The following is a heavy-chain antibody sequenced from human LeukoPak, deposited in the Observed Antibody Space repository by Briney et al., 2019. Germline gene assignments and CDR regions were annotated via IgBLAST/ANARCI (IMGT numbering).Heavy chain of an antibody. Sequence: GSSVKVSCKASGGTFSSYAISWVRQAPGQGLEWMGGIIPIFGTANYAQKFQGRVSITADESTGTVYMGLSSLRSEDTAVYYCARVATHDDGSGTSMFYFDDWGQGTLVTVSS. CDR1: GGTFSSYA. D-gene: IGHD6-19*01. V-gene: IGHV1-69*01. J-gene: IGHJ4*02. CDR2: IIPIFGTA. CDR3: ARVATHDDGSGTSMFYFDD.